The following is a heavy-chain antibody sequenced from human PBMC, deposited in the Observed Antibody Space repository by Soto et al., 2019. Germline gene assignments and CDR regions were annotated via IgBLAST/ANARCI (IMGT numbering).Heavy chain of an antibody. D-gene: IGHD2-15*01. V-gene: IGHV3-23*01. CDR2: ISGSGGST. CDR1: GFTFSSYA. CDR3: AKDLGSGEASSPPYYYYGMDV. Sequence: LRLSCAASGFTFSSYAMSWVRQAPGKGLEWVSAISGSGGSTYYADSVKGRFTISRDNSKNTLYLQMNSLRAEDTAVYYCAKDLGSGEASSPPYYYYGMDVWGQGTTVTVSS. J-gene: IGHJ6*02.